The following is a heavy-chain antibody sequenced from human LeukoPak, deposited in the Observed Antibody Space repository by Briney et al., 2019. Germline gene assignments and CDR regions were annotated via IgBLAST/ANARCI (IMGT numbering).Heavy chain of an antibody. Sequence: SETLSLTCAVYGGSFNGYYWSWIRQPPGKGLEWIGEINHSGSTNYNPSLKSRVTISVDTSKNQFSPKLSSVTAADTAVYYCARRRGHIRRGTGAFDIWGQGTMVTVSS. V-gene: IGHV4-34*01. D-gene: IGHD1-1*01. J-gene: IGHJ3*02. CDR2: INHSGST. CDR1: GGSFNGYY. CDR3: ARRRGHIRRGTGAFDI.